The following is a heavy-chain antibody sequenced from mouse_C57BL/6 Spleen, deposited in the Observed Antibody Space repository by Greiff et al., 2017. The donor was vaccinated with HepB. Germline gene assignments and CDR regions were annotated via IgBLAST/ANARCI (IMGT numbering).Heavy chain of an antibody. V-gene: IGHV1-55*01. CDR3: ACYGNYEGYAMDY. CDR1: GYTFTSYW. D-gene: IGHD2-1*01. Sequence: QVQLQQPGAELVKPGASVKMSCKASGYTFTSYWITWVKQRPGQGLEWIGDIYPGSGSTNYNEKFKSKATLTVDTSSSTAYMQLSSLTSEDSAVYYCACYGNYEGYAMDYWGQGTSVTVSS. CDR2: IYPGSGST. J-gene: IGHJ4*01.